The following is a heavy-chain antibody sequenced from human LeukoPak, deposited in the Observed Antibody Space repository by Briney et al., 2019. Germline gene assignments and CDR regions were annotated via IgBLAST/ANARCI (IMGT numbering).Heavy chain of an antibody. D-gene: IGHD3-10*01. CDR3: ARGSSYDSQRYDLGFFGP. CDR2: INHSGST. CDR1: GGSFSNFY. Sequence: SETLSLTCAVYGGSFSNFYWTWIRQPPGKGLEWIGEINHSGSTNYNPSLKSRVTISVDTSKNQFSLNLSSVTAADTAVYYRARGSSYDSQRYDLGFFGPWGQGTLVTVSS. V-gene: IGHV4-34*01. J-gene: IGHJ5*02.